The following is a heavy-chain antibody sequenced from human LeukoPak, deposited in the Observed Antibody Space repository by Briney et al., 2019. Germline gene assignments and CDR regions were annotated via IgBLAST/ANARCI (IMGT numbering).Heavy chain of an antibody. J-gene: IGHJ5*02. Sequence: SETLSLTCTVSGGSISIYYWSWIRQPPGKGLEWIGYTYYSGSTNYNPSLKSRVTIPVDTSKNQFSLKLSSVTAADTAVYYCARGFGPVVAATPAWFDPWGQGTLVTVSS. V-gene: IGHV4-59*01. D-gene: IGHD2-15*01. CDR3: ARGFGPVVAATPAWFDP. CDR2: TYYSGST. CDR1: GGSISIYY.